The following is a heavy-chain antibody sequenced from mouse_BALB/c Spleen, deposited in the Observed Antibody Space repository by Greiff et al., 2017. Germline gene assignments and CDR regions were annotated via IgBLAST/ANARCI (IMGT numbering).Heavy chain of an antibody. CDR1: GYTFSSYW. Sequence: VQLKQSGAELMKPGASVKISCKATGYTFSSYWIEWVKQRPGHGLEWIGRINPYNGDTFYNQKFKGKATLTVDKSSSTAHMELRSLASEDSAVYYCALYGSSYAGFAYWGQGTLVTVSA. CDR2: INPYNGDT. D-gene: IGHD1-1*01. J-gene: IGHJ3*01. CDR3: ALYGSSYAGFAY. V-gene: IGHV1-20*02.